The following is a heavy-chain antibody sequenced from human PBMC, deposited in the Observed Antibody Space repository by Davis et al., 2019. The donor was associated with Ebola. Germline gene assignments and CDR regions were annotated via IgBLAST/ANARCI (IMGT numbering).Heavy chain of an antibody. V-gene: IGHV1-8*01. D-gene: IGHD3/OR15-3a*01. CDR1: GYTFTSYD. CDR2: MNPNSGNT. CDR3: ARRRSSWTARNWFDP. J-gene: IGHJ5*02. Sequence: ASVKVSCKASGYTFTSYDINWVRQATGQGLEWMGWMNPNSGNTGYAQKFQGRVTMTRNTSISTAYMELSSLRSEDTAVYYCARRRSSWTARNWFDPWGQGTLVTVSS.